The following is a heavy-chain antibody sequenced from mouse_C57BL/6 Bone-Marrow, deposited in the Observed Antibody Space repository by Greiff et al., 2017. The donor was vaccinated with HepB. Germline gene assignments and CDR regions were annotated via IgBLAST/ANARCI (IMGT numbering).Heavy chain of an antibody. V-gene: IGHV5-4*01. J-gene: IGHJ3*01. D-gene: IGHD4-1*01. CDR1: GFTFSSYA. Sequence: EVKLMESGGGLVKPGGSLKLSCAASGFTFSSYAMSWVRQTPEKRLEWVATISDGGSYTYYPDNVKGRFTISRDNAKNNLYLQMSHLKSEDTAMYYCARDEGAGTAWFAYWGQGTLVTVSA. CDR3: ARDEGAGTAWFAY. CDR2: ISDGGSYT.